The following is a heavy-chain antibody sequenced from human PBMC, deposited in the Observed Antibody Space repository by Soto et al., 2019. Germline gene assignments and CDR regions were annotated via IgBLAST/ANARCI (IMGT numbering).Heavy chain of an antibody. J-gene: IGHJ4*02. CDR1: GLTFSSYD. V-gene: IGHV3-64*01. CDR2: IRSTGGNT. D-gene: IGHD1-1*01. CDR3: VRRVSGNDDY. Sequence: EVQLAESGGGMVQPGGSLRLSCVASGLTFSSYDMHWVRQAPGKGLEYDSSIRSTGGNTYYGNSVKGRITISRDNSKNTLYLQMGRLRAEDLAVYYCVRRVSGNDDYWGWGTLVTVSA.